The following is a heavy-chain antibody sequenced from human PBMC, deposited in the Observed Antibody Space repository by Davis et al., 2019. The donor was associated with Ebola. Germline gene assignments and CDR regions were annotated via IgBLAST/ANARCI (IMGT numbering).Heavy chain of an antibody. CDR2: IVGSGDTT. Sequence: GESLKISCAASGFTFTRHAMTWVRQPPGKGLEWISAIVGSGDTTYYADSVKGRLTISRDNSKNTLYLQMDGLRAEDTAVYYCAKDRDGDYNFDHWGQGTLVSVSS. D-gene: IGHD4-17*01. CDR1: GFTFTRHA. V-gene: IGHV3-23*01. CDR3: AKDRDGDYNFDH. J-gene: IGHJ4*02.